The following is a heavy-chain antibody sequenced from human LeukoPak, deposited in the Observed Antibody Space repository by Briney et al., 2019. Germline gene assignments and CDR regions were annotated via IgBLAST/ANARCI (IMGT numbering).Heavy chain of an antibody. V-gene: IGHV1-69*04. CDR1: GGTFSRYA. J-gene: IGHJ6*02. CDR2: IIPIIGIV. Sequence: ASVKVSCKASGGTFSRYAISWVRQAPGQGLEWMGRIIPIIGIVNYAQKFQGRVTITADKSTSTAYMELSSLRSEDPAVYYCARVPSGYTPNANYYYGMDVWGQGTTVTVSS. CDR3: ARVPSGYTPNANYYYGMDV. D-gene: IGHD5-12*01.